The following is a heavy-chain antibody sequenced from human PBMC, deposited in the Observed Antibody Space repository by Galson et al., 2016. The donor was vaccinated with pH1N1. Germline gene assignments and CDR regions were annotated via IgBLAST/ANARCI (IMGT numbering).Heavy chain of an antibody. Sequence: QSGAEVTKPGESLKISCQGSGYSFSSHWIGWVRQMPGKGLEWMGIIYPGDSDTKYSPSFQGQVTFSADKSCNTAYVQWNSLKTSDTAMYFCARRSAVAGVDYWGQGTLVTVSS. D-gene: IGHD6-19*01. V-gene: IGHV5-51*01. CDR1: GYSFSSHW. CDR3: ARRSAVAGVDY. CDR2: IYPGDSDT. J-gene: IGHJ4*02.